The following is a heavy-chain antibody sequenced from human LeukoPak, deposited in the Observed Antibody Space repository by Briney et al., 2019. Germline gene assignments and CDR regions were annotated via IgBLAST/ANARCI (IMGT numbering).Heavy chain of an antibody. Sequence: GRSLRLSCAASGFTFSSYGMHWVRQAPGKGLEWVAIISYDGSNKYYADSVQGRFTISRDNSKNTLYLQMNSLRIEDTAVYYCGRGSVGFGELNYWGQGTLVTVSS. J-gene: IGHJ4*02. CDR1: GFTFSSYG. CDR3: GRGSVGFGELNY. D-gene: IGHD3-10*01. CDR2: ISYDGSNK. V-gene: IGHV3-30*03.